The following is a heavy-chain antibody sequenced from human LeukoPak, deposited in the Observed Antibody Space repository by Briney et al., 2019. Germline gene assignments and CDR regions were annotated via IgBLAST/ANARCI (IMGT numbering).Heavy chain of an antibody. CDR3: ARLVGASWFDS. D-gene: IGHD1-26*01. V-gene: IGHV6-1*01. CDR1: GDSVSSNSVT. CDR2: TYYRSKWNN. J-gene: IGHJ5*01. Sequence: SQTLSLTCAISGDSVSSNSVTWNWIRQSPSRGLEWLGRTYYRSKWNNDHAVSMKSRITINPDTSKNQFSLQLNSVTPEDTAVYYCARLVGASWFDSWGQGTLVTVSS.